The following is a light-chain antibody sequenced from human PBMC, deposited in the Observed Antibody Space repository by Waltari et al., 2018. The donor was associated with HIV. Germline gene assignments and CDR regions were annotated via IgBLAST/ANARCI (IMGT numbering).Light chain of an antibody. V-gene: IGKV4-1*01. Sequence: DIVMTQSPDSLAVSLGERATIMCKSSQSLYSSSNKNSLAWYQQKPGHPPVLLIDWASTRNSWVPYRFSGSGSGTDFTLTISSLQAEDVAVYYCQQYYTTPYTFGQGTKLGIK. J-gene: IGKJ2*01. CDR2: WAS. CDR3: QQYYTTPYT. CDR1: QSLYSSSNKNS.